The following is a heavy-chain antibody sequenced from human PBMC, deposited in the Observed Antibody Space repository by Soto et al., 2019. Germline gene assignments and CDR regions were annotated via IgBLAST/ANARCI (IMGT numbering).Heavy chain of an antibody. CDR2: IHYSGVT. V-gene: IGHV4-59*08. Sequence: SQDLSLTCTVSDVSSSRYYWSWIRQPPGKGLEWLGYIHYSGVTSYNPSLKGRVAISAETSKNQFSLKLSSVTPADAAVYYCARHALLWLGDPDGNHFAPWAQGTLVTVS. CDR1: DVSSSRYY. J-gene: IGHJ5*02. CDR3: ARHALLWLGDPDGNHFAP. D-gene: IGHD5-12*01.